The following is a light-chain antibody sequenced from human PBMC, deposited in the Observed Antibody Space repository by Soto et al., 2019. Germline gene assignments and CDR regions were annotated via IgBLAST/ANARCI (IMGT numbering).Light chain of an antibody. CDR3: QQYDNFPPIT. J-gene: IGKJ5*01. CDR1: QDISNH. CDR2: DAS. Sequence: DIHMTHSPSSLSASVGDRVTITCRASQDISNHLNWYQQKPGKPPKLLIFDASNVDTGVPSRFRGSGSGTDFTFIISSLQPEDIATYYCQQYDNFPPITFGQGTRLEIK. V-gene: IGKV1-33*01.